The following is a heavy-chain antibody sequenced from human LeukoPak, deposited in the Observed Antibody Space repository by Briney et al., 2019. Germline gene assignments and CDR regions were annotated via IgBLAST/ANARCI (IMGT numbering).Heavy chain of an antibody. V-gene: IGHV4-39*02. CDR2: IYYSGST. CDR1: GGSISSSSYY. D-gene: IGHD6-13*01. CDR3: ARDSAPTSSSWYSYPWFDP. J-gene: IGHJ5*02. Sequence: SQTLSLTCTVSGGSISSSSYYWGWIRQPPGKGLEWIGSIYYSGSTYYNPSLKSRVTISVDTSKNQFSLKLSSVTAADTAVYYCARDSAPTSSSWYSYPWFDPWGQGTLVTVSS.